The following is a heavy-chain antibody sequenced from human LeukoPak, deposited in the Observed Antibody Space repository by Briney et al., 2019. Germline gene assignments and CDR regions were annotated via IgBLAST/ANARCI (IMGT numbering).Heavy chain of an antibody. CDR3: AGGVALNY. J-gene: IGHJ4*02. D-gene: IGHD2-8*01. Sequence: PGGSLRLSCAASEFTFSDYYMTWIRQAPGKGLERLSHISSTGTTKYYADSVKGRFTISRDNAKNSLYLQMDSLRAEDTAVYYCAGGVALNYWGQGTLVTVSS. CDR2: ISSTGTTK. V-gene: IGHV3-11*04. CDR1: EFTFSDYY.